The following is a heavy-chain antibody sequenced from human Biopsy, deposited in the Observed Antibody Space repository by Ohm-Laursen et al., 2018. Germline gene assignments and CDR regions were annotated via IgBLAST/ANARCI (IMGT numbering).Heavy chain of an antibody. CDR2: IYYSGST. V-gene: IGHV4-59*01. Sequence: TLSLTWAVSGGSIYNFFWNWIRQPPGKRLEWIGNIYYSGSTNFNPSLKSRVTISVDTSKNQFSLKLSSVTAADTAVYFCARGSSYGYDFDYWGQGTLVAVSS. CDR1: GGSIYNFF. J-gene: IGHJ4*02. D-gene: IGHD5-18*01. CDR3: ARGSSYGYDFDY.